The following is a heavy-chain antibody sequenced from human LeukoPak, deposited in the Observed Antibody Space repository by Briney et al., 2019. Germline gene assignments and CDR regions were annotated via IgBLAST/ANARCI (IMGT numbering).Heavy chain of an antibody. V-gene: IGHV4-39*01. CDR1: GGSISSSSYY. CDR3: ARQRVTGTSWFDP. Sequence: SETLSLTCTVSGGSISSSSYYWGWIRQPPGKGLEWIGSIYYSGSTYYNPSLESRVTISVDTSKNQFSLKLSSVTAADTAVYYCARQRVTGTSWFDPWGQGTLVTVSS. CDR2: IYYSGST. J-gene: IGHJ5*02. D-gene: IGHD1-7*01.